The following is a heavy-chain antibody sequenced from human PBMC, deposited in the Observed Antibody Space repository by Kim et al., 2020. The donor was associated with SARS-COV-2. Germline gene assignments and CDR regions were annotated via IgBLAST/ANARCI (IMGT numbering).Heavy chain of an antibody. V-gene: IGHV1-46*01. CDR3: ARVHPIAARALDY. D-gene: IGHD6-6*01. J-gene: IGHJ4*02. Sequence: YAQKFQGRVTMTRDTSTSTVYMELSSLRSEDTAVYYCARVHPIAARALDYWGQGTLVTVSS.